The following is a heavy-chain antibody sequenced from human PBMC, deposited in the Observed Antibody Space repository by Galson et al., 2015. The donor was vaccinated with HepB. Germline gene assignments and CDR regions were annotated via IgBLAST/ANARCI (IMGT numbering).Heavy chain of an antibody. Sequence: SLRLSCAASGFTFSSYGMHWVRQAPGKGLEWVAVISYDGSNKYYADSVKGRFTISRDNSKNTLYLQMNSLRAEDTAVYYCAKEPPIVGASYFDYWGQGTLVTVSS. D-gene: IGHD1-26*01. CDR2: ISYDGSNK. V-gene: IGHV3-30*18. CDR3: AKEPPIVGASYFDY. J-gene: IGHJ4*02. CDR1: GFTFSSYG.